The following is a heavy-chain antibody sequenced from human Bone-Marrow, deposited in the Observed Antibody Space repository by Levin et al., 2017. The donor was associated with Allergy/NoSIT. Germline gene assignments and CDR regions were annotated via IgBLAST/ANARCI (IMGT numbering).Heavy chain of an antibody. CDR2: IYYSGNT. Sequence: PSETLSLTCTVSGGSISDSRYYWGWIRQPPGKGLEWLGSIYYSGNTYYNRSLKSRVTISVDTSKSQVSLRLTSVTTADTAVYYCVREGGMTDPSMEMTPWFDYWGQGSLVTVSS. CDR3: VREGGMTDPSMEMTPWFDY. V-gene: IGHV4-39*07. J-gene: IGHJ4*02. CDR1: GGSISDSRYY. D-gene: IGHD3-16*01.